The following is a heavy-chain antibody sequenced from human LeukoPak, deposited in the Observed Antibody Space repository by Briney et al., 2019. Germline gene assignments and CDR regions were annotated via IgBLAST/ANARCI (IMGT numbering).Heavy chain of an antibody. CDR1: GFTFSSYW. CDR2: IKQDGSEK. V-gene: IGHV3-7*01. Sequence: GVSLRLSCAASGFTFSSYWMSWVRQAQGKGLEWVANIKQDGSEKYYVDSVKGRFTISRDNAKNSLYLQMNSLRAEDTAVYYCARGGELVDYFDYWGQGTLVTVSS. CDR3: ARGGELVDYFDY. D-gene: IGHD1-7*01. J-gene: IGHJ4*02.